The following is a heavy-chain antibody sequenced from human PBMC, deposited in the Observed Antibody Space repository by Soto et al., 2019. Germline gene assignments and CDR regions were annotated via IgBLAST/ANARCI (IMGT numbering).Heavy chain of an antibody. V-gene: IGHV4-31*03. Sequence: SETLSLTCTVSGGSISSGGYYWSWIRQHPGKGLEWIGYIYYSGSTYYNPSLKSRVTISVDTSKNQFSLKLSSVTAAATAVYYCARRRSHYYYGMDVWGQGTTVTVSS. CDR3: ARRRSHYYYGMDV. CDR1: GGSISSGGYY. CDR2: IYYSGST. J-gene: IGHJ6*02.